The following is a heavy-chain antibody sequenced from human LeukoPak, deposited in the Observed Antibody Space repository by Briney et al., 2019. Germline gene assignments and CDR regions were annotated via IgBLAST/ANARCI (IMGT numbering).Heavy chain of an antibody. CDR3: ARHEEEDGYNAKTFHY. D-gene: IGHD5-24*01. Sequence: PSNTLSGTCSVSGGSVSSSDYDWRWIRQPPGMGLELIGSIYYSGSTYYNPSLKSRVTISVDKYNNHFSLRLRCVTAADTAVYYCARHEEEDGYNAKTFHYWGQGTLVTVSS. V-gene: IGHV4-39*01. CDR2: IYYSGST. J-gene: IGHJ4*02. CDR1: GGSVSSSDYD.